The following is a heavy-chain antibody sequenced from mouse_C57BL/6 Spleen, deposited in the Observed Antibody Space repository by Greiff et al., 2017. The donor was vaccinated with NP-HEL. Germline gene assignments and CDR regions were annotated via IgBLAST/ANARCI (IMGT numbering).Heavy chain of an antibody. D-gene: IGHD1-1*01. J-gene: IGHJ4*01. CDR3: ARFITTVVATDYAMDY. CDR2: ILPGSGST. V-gene: IGHV1-9*01. CDR1: GYTFTGYW. Sequence: QVQLQQSGAELMKPGASVKLSCKATGYTFTGYWIEWVKQRPGHGLEWIGEILPGSGSTNYNEKFKGKATFTADTSSNTAYMQLSSLTTEDSAIYYCARFITTVVATDYAMDYWGQGTSVTVSS.